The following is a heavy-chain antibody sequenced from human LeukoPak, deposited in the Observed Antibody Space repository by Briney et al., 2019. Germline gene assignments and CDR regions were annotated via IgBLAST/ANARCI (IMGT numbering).Heavy chain of an antibody. V-gene: IGHV1-8*01. Sequence: GASVKVSFKASGYSFTNFDINWVRQATGQGLEWMGWMNPNSGNKGYAQKFQGRVSMTMNTSITTAYMELSSLRSEDTAVYYCARGPQWRGDYYYMDVWGRGTTVTVSS. J-gene: IGHJ6*03. D-gene: IGHD6-19*01. CDR1: GYSFTNFD. CDR2: MNPNSGNK. CDR3: ARGPQWRGDYYYMDV.